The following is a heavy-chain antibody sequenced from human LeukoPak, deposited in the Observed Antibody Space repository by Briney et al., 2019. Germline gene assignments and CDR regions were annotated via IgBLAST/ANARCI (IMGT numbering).Heavy chain of an antibody. CDR2: IYYSGST. J-gene: IGHJ3*02. Sequence: SETLSLTCTVSGGSISSGGYYWSWIRQPPGKGLEWIGYIYYSGSTNYNPSLKSRVTISVDTSKNQFSLKLSSVTAADTAVYYCARDNVVPAAIWGRKDAFDIWGQGTMVTVSS. V-gene: IGHV4-61*08. CDR1: GGSISSGGYY. D-gene: IGHD2-2*02. CDR3: ARDNVVPAAIWGRKDAFDI.